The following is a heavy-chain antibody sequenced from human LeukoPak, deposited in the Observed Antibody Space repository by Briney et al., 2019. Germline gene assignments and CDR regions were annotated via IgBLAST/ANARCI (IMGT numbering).Heavy chain of an antibody. CDR1: GYTFTGYY. D-gene: IGHD6-25*01. CDR3: ARDFRLLAAAIDY. J-gene: IGHJ4*02. V-gene: IGHV1-2*02. Sequence: ASVKVSCKASGYTFTGYYMHWVRQAPGQGLEWMGWINPNSGGTNYAQKFQGRVTMTRDTSISTAYMELSRLRSDDTAVYYCARDFRLLAAAIDYWGQGTLVTVSS. CDR2: INPNSGGT.